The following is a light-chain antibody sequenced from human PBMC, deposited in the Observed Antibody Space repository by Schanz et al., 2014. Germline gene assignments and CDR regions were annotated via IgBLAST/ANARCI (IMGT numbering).Light chain of an antibody. Sequence: EIVMTQSPATLSVSPGERATLSCRASQSVSSNLAWYQQKPGQAPRLLIYDTSTRSAGIPARFSGSGSGTDFTLTISSVEPEDFAVYYCRHYSLSPLFGQGTKVDI. CDR3: RHYSLSPL. CDR1: QSVSSN. V-gene: IGKV3-15*01. CDR2: DTS. J-gene: IGKJ1*01.